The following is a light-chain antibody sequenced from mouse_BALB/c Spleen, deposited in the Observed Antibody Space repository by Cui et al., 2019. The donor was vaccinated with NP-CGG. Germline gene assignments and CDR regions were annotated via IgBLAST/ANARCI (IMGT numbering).Light chain of an antibody. V-gene: IGKV4-68*01. CDR1: SSVSY. J-gene: IGKJ1*01. CDR3: QQWSSNPRT. Sequence: QIVLTQSQAPMYASPGEKVTMSCRASSSVSYVYWYQQKPRSSPKPWIYLTSNLASGVPARFSGSGSGTSYSLTISSMEAEDAATYYCQQWSSNPRTFGGGTKLEIK. CDR2: LTS.